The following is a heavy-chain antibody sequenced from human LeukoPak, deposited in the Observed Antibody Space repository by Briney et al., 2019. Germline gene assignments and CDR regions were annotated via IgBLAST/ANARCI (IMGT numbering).Heavy chain of an antibody. D-gene: IGHD5-24*01. CDR2: IKHGGTET. CDR3: ATDRDGYRKNWYRLHY. J-gene: IGHJ4*02. V-gene: IGHV3-7*04. Sequence: PGGSLRLSCAASEFIFRNYWMIWVRQAPGKGLEWVANIKHGGTETNYVDSVKGRFTISRDNAKKSLYLQMNSLRAEDSAVYYCATDRDGYRKNWYRLHYWGQGTRVAVSS. CDR1: EFIFRNYW.